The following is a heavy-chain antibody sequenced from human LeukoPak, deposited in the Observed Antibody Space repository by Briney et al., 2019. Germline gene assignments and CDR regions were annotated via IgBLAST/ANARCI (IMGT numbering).Heavy chain of an antibody. CDR2: IYSGGST. Sequence: PGGSLRLSCAASGFTVSSNYMSWVRQAPGKGLEWVSVIYSGGSTYYADSVKGRFTISRDNSKNTLYLQMNSLRAEDTAVYYCARGKYFDWSHPFDYWGQGTLVTVSS. CDR3: ARGKYFDWSHPFDY. CDR1: GFTVSSNY. D-gene: IGHD3-9*01. J-gene: IGHJ4*02. V-gene: IGHV3-53*01.